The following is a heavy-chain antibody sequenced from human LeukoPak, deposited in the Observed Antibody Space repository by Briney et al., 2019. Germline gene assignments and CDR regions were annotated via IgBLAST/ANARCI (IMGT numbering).Heavy chain of an antibody. CDR3: ARGYCSGGSCYSLWYYYYYMDV. CDR2: ISAYNGNT. D-gene: IGHD2-15*01. J-gene: IGHJ6*03. V-gene: IGHV1-18*01. CDR1: GYTFTSYG. Sequence: GASVKVSCKASGYTFTSYGISWVRQAPGQGLEWMGWISAYNGNTNHAQKLQGRVTMTTDTSTSTAYMELRSLRSDDTAVYYCARGYCSGGSCYSLWYYYYYMDVWGKGTTVTVSS.